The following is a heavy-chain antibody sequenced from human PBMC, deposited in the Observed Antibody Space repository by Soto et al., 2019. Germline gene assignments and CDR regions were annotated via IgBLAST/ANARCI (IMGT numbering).Heavy chain of an antibody. CDR2: IKQDGSEK. Sequence: GGSLRLSCAPSGFTFSSYRMSWVRQAPGKGLEWVANIKQDGSEKYYVDSVKGRFTISRDNAKNSLYLQMNSLRAEDTAVYYCARDQLLWFGELLWGDYWGQGTLVTVSS. CDR1: GFTFSSYR. J-gene: IGHJ4*02. V-gene: IGHV3-7*04. CDR3: ARDQLLWFGELLWGDY. D-gene: IGHD3-10*01.